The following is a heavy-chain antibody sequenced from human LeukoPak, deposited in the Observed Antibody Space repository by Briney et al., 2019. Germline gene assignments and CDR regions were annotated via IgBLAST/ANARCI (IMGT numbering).Heavy chain of an antibody. CDR1: GFTFSSYG. Sequence: GGSLRLSCAASGFTFSSYGMHWVRQAPGKGLEWVAFIRYDGSNKYYADSVKGRFTISRDNSKNTLYLQVNSLRAEDTAVYYCAKDAEYCSSTSCSDTPWGEYFQHWGQGTLVTVSS. V-gene: IGHV3-30*02. CDR3: AKDAEYCSSTSCSDTPWGEYFQH. CDR2: IRYDGSNK. D-gene: IGHD2-2*01. J-gene: IGHJ1*01.